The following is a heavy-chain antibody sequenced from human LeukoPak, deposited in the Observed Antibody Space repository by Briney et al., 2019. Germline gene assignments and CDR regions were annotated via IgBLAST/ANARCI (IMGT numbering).Heavy chain of an antibody. V-gene: IGHV3-23*01. D-gene: IGHD1-26*01. CDR1: GFTFSSHG. CDR3: AKVVYRTLDAFDI. J-gene: IGHJ3*02. CDR2: ISGSGGST. Sequence: PGRSLRLSCAASGFTFSSHGMHWVRQAPGKGLEWVSAISGSGGSTYYADSVKGRFTISRDNSKNTLYLQMNSLRAEDTAVYYCAKVVYRTLDAFDIWGQGTMVTVSS.